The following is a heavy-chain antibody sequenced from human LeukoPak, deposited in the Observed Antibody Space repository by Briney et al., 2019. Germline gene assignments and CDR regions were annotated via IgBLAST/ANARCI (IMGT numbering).Heavy chain of an antibody. Sequence: ASVKVSCKASGYTFTGYYMHWVRQAPGQGLEWMGWINPNSGGTNYAQKFQGRVTMTRDTSISTAYMELSRLRSDDTAVYYCAALWFSELLTGTFDYWGQGTLVTVSS. D-gene: IGHD3-10*01. V-gene: IGHV1-2*02. CDR2: INPNSGGT. CDR1: GYTFTGYY. CDR3: AALWFSELLTGTFDY. J-gene: IGHJ4*02.